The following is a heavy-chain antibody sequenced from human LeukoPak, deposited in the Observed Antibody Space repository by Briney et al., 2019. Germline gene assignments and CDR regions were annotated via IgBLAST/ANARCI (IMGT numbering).Heavy chain of an antibody. CDR2: IYSSGGT. D-gene: IGHD6-13*01. Sequence: GGSLRLSCAASGFTVSTNYMSWVRQAPGKGLEWVSVIYSSGGTSYADSVKGRFTISRDNSKNTLYLQMNSLRAEDTAVYYCTTVPRYSIRSLDWGQGTLVTVSS. J-gene: IGHJ4*02. CDR1: GFTVSTNY. CDR3: TTVPRYSIRSLD. V-gene: IGHV3-53*01.